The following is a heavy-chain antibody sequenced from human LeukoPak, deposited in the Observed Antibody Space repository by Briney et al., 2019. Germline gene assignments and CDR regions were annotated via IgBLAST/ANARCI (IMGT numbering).Heavy chain of an antibody. CDR3: ARERLRTSDYYYMDV. D-gene: IGHD5-12*01. Sequence: SETLSLTCTVSGVSISSGDDYWSWIRQPPGKGLEWIVYIYYSGSTYYNPSLKSRVTISVDTSKNQFSLKLSSVTAADTAVYYCARERLRTSDYYYMDVWGKGTTVTVSS. CDR1: GVSISSGDDY. CDR2: IYYSGST. J-gene: IGHJ6*03. V-gene: IGHV4-30-4*08.